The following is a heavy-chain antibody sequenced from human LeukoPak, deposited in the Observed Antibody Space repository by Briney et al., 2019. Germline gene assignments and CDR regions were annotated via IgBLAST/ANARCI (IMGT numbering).Heavy chain of an antibody. J-gene: IGHJ4*02. V-gene: IGHV4-61*02. CDR3: ARDSGSGVHY. D-gene: IGHD3-3*01. CDR1: GGSISSGSYY. Sequence: PSQXLSLTCTVSGGSISSGSYYWRWIRQPAGKGLEWIGRIYTSGSNNYNPSLKSRVTISVDTSKKQFSLKLSSVTAADTAVYYCARDSGSGVHYWGQGTLVTVSS. CDR2: IYTSGSN.